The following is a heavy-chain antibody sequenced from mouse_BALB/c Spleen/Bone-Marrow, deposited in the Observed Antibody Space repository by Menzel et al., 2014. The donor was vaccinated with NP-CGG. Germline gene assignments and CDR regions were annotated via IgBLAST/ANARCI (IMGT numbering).Heavy chain of an antibody. Sequence: EVKLVESGGGLVQPGGSRKLSCAVSGFTFSSFGMHWVRQAPEKGLEWVAYISSGSTSIFYADTLKGRFTISRDNPKNTLFLQMTSLRSEDTAMYYCAGSRGNWDDFDCWGQGTTLTVSS. CDR2: ISSGSTSI. V-gene: IGHV5-17*02. CDR1: GFTFSSFG. D-gene: IGHD4-1*01. J-gene: IGHJ2*01. CDR3: AGSRGNWDDFDC.